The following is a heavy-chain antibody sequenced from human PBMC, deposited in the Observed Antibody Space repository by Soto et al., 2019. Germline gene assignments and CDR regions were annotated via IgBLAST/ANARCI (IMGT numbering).Heavy chain of an antibody. Sequence: PSETLSLTCTVSGGSISSYYWSWIRQPPGKGLEWIGYIYYSGSTNYNPSLKSRVTISVDTSKNQFSLKLSSVTAADTAVYYCARRAGYSSSSSRDYYYYYMDVWGKGTTVTGSS. D-gene: IGHD6-6*01. CDR3: ARRAGYSSSSSRDYYYYYMDV. CDR1: GGSISSYY. J-gene: IGHJ6*03. V-gene: IGHV4-59*08. CDR2: IYYSGST.